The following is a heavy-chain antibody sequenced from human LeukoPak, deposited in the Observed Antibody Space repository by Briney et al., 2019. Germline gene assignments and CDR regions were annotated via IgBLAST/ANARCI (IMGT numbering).Heavy chain of an antibody. CDR2: IYYSGST. Sequence: SETLSLTCTVSGGSISSYYWSWIRQPPGKGLEWIGYIYYSGSTNYNPSLKSRVTISVDTSKNQFSLKLSSVTAADTAAYYCARQVWDYYSSGSYRRAFYYYGMDVWGQGTTVTVSS. V-gene: IGHV4-59*08. CDR1: GGSISSYY. D-gene: IGHD3-10*01. CDR3: ARQVWDYYSSGSYRRAFYYYGMDV. J-gene: IGHJ6*02.